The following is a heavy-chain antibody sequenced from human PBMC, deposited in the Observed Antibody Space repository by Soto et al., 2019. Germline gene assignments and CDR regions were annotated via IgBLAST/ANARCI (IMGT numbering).Heavy chain of an antibody. CDR1: GVSISSYY. J-gene: IGHJ5*02. D-gene: IGHD2-8*01. Sequence: PSETLSLTCTVSGVSISSYYWSWFRQPPGKELEWIGYIYYSGSTNYNPSLKSRVTISVDTSKNQFSLKLSSVTAADTAVYYCARLTVLRFDPWGQGTLVTVSS. CDR2: IYYSGST. CDR3: ARLTVLRFDP. V-gene: IGHV4-59*08.